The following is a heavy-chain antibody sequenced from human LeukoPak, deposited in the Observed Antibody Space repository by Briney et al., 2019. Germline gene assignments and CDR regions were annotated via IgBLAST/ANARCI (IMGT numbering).Heavy chain of an antibody. Sequence: GGSLRLSCAASGFTHSTYAMSLVRQAAGKGLEWVSSIFGNGGSTYYADSVKGRFTISRDNSKNTLYLQMNSLRAEDTAVYYCAKSPGSLFYFDFWGQGTLVTVSS. V-gene: IGHV3-23*01. CDR3: AKSPGSLFYFDF. J-gene: IGHJ4*02. D-gene: IGHD1-1*01. CDR2: IFGNGGST. CDR1: GFTHSTYA.